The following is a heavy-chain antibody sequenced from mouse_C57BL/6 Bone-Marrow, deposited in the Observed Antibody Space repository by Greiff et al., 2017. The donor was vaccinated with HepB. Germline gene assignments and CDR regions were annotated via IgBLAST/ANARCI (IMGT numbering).Heavy chain of an antibody. CDR2: INPNNGGT. CDR1: GYTFTDYY. V-gene: IGHV1-26*01. CDR3: AREDYYGSSYPPWFAY. Sequence: EVQLQQSGPELVKPGASVKISCKASGYTFTDYYMNWVKQSHGKSLEWIGDINPNNGGTSYNQKFKGKATLTVDKSSSTAYMELRSLTSEDSAVYYCAREDYYGSSYPPWFAYWGQGTLVTVSA. J-gene: IGHJ3*01. D-gene: IGHD1-1*01.